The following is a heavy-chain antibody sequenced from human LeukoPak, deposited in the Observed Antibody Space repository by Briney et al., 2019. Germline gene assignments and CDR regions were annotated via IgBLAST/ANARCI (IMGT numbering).Heavy chain of an antibody. CDR1: GFTSDDCA. CDR2: ISWNSGSI. J-gene: IGHJ4*02. CDR3: AKDRDYYDSSALNY. V-gene: IGHV3-9*02. Sequence: GGSLRLSCAGSGFTSDDCAMHWVRQAPGKGLEWVSGISWNSGSIGYADSVKGRFTISRDNAKNSLYLQMNSLRAEDTALYYCAKDRDYYDSSALNYWGQGTLVTVSS. D-gene: IGHD3-22*01.